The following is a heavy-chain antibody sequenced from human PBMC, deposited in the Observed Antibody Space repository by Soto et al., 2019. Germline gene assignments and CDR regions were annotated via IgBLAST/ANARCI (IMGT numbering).Heavy chain of an antibody. CDR3: AREEYYYGSGAFFDY. CDR1: GGTFSSYT. D-gene: IGHD3-10*01. CDR2: IIPILGIA. J-gene: IGHJ4*02. Sequence: QVQLVQSGAEVKKPGSSVKVSCKASGGTFSSYTISWVRQAPGQGREWMGRIIPILGIANYAQKFQCRVTITADKSTSTAYMELSSLRSEDTAVYYCAREEYYYGSGAFFDYWGQGTPVSVSS. V-gene: IGHV1-69*08.